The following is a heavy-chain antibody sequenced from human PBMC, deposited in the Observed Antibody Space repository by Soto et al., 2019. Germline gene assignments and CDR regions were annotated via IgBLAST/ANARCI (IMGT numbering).Heavy chain of an antibody. V-gene: IGHV3-21*01. J-gene: IGHJ3*02. Sequence: EVQLVESGGGLVKPGGSLRLSCAASGFTFSSYSMNWVRQAPGKGLEWVSSISSSSSYIYYADSVKGRFTISRDNAKNSLYLQMNSLRAEDTAVYYCARDQDIVVVVAAVEGAFDIWGQGTMVTVSS. D-gene: IGHD2-15*01. CDR3: ARDQDIVVVVAAVEGAFDI. CDR2: ISSSSSYI. CDR1: GFTFSSYS.